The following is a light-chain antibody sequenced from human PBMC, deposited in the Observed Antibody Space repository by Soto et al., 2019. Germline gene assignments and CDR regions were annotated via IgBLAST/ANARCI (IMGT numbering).Light chain of an antibody. CDR1: SSDVGGYNY. Sequence: QSALTQPASVSGSPGQSITISCTGTSSDVGGYNYVSWYQQHPGKAPKLMIYEVSNRPSGVSNRLSGSKSGNTASLTISGLQAEDEADYYCSSYTVFGGGTKLTVL. J-gene: IGLJ2*01. CDR2: EVS. CDR3: SSYTV. V-gene: IGLV2-14*01.